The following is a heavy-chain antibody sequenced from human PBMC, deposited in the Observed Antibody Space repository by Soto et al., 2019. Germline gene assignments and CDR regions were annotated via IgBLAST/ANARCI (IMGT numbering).Heavy chain of an antibody. CDR1: GGTFNSYD. V-gene: IGHV1-69*01. D-gene: IGHD3-22*01. J-gene: IGHJ5*02. CDR2: IIPTVETP. Sequence: QVQLVQSGAEVKKPGSSMKVSCKASGGTFNSYDINWVRQAPGQGLEWMGGIIPTVETPKYAQKFQGRVTITADESTNTVYMELSSLRSEDTAMYYCARLSRPNYYDTSGFFKDNWFDPWGQGTLVTVSS. CDR3: ARLSRPNYYDTSGFFKDNWFDP.